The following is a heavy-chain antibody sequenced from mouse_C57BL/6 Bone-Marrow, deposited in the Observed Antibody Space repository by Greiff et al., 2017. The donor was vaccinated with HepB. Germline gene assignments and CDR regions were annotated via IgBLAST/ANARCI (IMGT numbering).Heavy chain of an antibody. CDR2: IYPGSGST. CDR3: AREIVATPTHFDY. CDR1: GYTFTSYW. D-gene: IGHD1-1*01. J-gene: IGHJ2*01. Sequence: VQLQQPGAELVKPGASVKMSCKASGYTFTSYWITWVKQRPGQGLEWIGDIYPGSGSTNYNEKFKSKATLTVDTSSSTAYMQLSSLTSEDSAVYYCAREIVATPTHFDYWGQGTTLTVSS. V-gene: IGHV1-55*01.